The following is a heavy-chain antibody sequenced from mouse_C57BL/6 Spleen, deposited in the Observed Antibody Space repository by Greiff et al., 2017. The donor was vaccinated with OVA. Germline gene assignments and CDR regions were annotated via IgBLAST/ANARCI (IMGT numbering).Heavy chain of an antibody. CDR2: IYPSDSET. V-gene: IGHV1-61*01. J-gene: IGHJ4*01. CDR3: ARFGTYAKDY. Sequence: QVQLQQPGAELVRPGSSVKLSCKASGYTFTSYWMDWVKQRPGQGLEWIGNIYPSDSETHYNQKFKDKATLTVDKTSSTAYMQLSSLTSEDSAVYYLARFGTYAKDYWGQGTSVTVSS. CDR1: GYTFTSYW. D-gene: IGHD1-1*02.